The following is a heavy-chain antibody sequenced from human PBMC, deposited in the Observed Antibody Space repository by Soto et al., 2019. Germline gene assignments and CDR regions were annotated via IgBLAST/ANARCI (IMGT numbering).Heavy chain of an antibody. CDR3: AKDCVLVGNYYGSGSYDY. Sequence: GESLKISCAASGFTFSSYAMSWVRQAPGKGLEWVSAISGSGGSTYYADSVKGRFTISRDNSKNTLYLQMNSLRAEDTAVYYCAKDCVLVGNYYGSGSYDYWGQGTLVTVSS. CDR2: ISGSGGST. V-gene: IGHV3-23*01. J-gene: IGHJ4*02. D-gene: IGHD3-10*01. CDR1: GFTFSSYA.